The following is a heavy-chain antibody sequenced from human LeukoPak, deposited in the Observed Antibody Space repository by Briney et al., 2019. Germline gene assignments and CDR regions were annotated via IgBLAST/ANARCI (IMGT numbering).Heavy chain of an antibody. V-gene: IGHV4-59*01. Sequence: PSETLSLTCTVSGGSISSYYWSWIRQPPGKGLEWIGYIYYSGCTNYNPSLKSRVTISVDTSKNQFSLKLSSVTAADTAVYYCARTAGYSSGWYGAIDYWGQGTLVTASS. D-gene: IGHD6-19*01. J-gene: IGHJ4*02. CDR3: ARTAGYSSGWYGAIDY. CDR1: GGSISSYY. CDR2: IYYSGCT.